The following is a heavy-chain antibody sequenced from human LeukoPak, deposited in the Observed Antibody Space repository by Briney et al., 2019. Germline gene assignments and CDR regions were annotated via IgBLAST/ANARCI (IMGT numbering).Heavy chain of an antibody. CDR2: IIPIFGTA. V-gene: IGHV1-69*05. D-gene: IGHD3-10*01. CDR1: GGTFSSYA. Sequence: SVKVSCKASGGTFSSYAISWVRQAPGQGLEWMGRIIPIFGTANYAQKFQGRVTITTDESTSTAYMELSSLRSEDTAVYYCARDRRESALWFGESAADAFDIWGQGTTVTVSS. J-gene: IGHJ3*02. CDR3: ARDRRESALWFGESAADAFDI.